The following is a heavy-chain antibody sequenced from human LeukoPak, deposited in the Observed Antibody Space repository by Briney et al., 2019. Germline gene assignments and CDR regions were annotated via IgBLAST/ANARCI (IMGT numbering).Heavy chain of an antibody. D-gene: IGHD6-19*01. V-gene: IGHV4-4*07. Sequence: PSETLSLTCTVFGYSISSGYYWGWIRQPAGKGLEWIGRIYTSGSTNYNPSLKSRVTMLVDTSKNQFSLKLSSVTAADTAVYYCASSGWYSNWFDPWGQGTLVTVSS. CDR2: IYTSGST. CDR3: ASSGWYSNWFDP. J-gene: IGHJ5*02. CDR1: GYSISSGYY.